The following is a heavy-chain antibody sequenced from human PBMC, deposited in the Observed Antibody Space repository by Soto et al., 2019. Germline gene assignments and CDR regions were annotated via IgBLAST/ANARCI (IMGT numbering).Heavy chain of an antibody. CDR1: GFTLSSYA. V-gene: IGHV3-30-3*01. CDR3: ARGSRDAYNTLDY. D-gene: IGHD3-10*01. CDR2: ISYDGSKK. J-gene: IGHJ4*02. Sequence: QMVESGGGVVQPGRSLRLSCVASGFTLSSYALHWVRQAPGKGLEWVTLISYDGSKKYYADPVKGRFTISRDNSKNTVYLEMNSLREEDTATYYCARGSRDAYNTLDYWGQGSLVTVSS.